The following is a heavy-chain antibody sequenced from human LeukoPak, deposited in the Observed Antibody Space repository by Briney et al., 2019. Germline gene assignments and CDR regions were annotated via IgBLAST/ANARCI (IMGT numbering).Heavy chain of an antibody. D-gene: IGHD5-12*01. V-gene: IGHV1-69*04. CDR1: GGTFSSYA. Sequence: ASVKVSCKASGGTFSSYAISWVRQAPGQGLEWMGRIIPILGIANYAQKFQGRVTITADKSTSTAYMELSSLRSDDTAVYYCAREDGYSGYDYGGPDQWGQGTLVTVSS. CDR3: AREDGYSGYDYGGPDQ. J-gene: IGHJ5*02. CDR2: IIPILGIA.